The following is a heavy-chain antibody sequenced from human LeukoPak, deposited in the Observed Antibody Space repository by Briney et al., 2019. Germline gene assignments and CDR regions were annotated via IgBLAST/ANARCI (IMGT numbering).Heavy chain of an antibody. J-gene: IGHJ3*02. D-gene: IGHD3-22*01. CDR1: GGSISSSNFY. CDR3: ARISGITMIVVIISQDAFDI. Sequence: SETLSLTCTVSGGSISSSNFYWGWIRQPPGKGLEWIGSIYYSGSTYYNPSLKSRVTISVDTSKNQFSLKLSSVTAADTAVYYCARISGITMIVVIISQDAFDIWGQGTMVTVSS. CDR2: IYYSGST. V-gene: IGHV4-39*07.